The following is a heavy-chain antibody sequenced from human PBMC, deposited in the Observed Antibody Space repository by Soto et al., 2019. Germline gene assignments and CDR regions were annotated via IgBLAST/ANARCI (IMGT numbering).Heavy chain of an antibody. Sequence: SETLSLTCTVSGGSVSSGSYYWSWIRQPPGKGLEWIGYIYYSGSTNYNPSLKSRVTISVDTSKNQFSLKLSSVTAADTAVYYCARDKTGWADVWGQGTTVTVSS. V-gene: IGHV4-61*01. D-gene: IGHD6-19*01. CDR2: IYYSGST. CDR3: ARDKTGWADV. CDR1: GGSVSSGSYY. J-gene: IGHJ6*02.